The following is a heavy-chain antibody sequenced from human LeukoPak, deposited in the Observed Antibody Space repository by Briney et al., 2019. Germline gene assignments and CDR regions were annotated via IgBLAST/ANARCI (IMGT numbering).Heavy chain of an antibody. Sequence: PGGSLRLSCAASGFTFDDYAMHWVRQAPGKGLEWVSLISGDGGSTYYADSVKGRFTISRDNSKNSLYLQMNSLRTEDTALYYCAKDATGTTYEFYYYYYMDVWGKGPRSPSP. D-gene: IGHD1-1*01. CDR3: AKDATGTTYEFYYYYYMDV. V-gene: IGHV3-43*02. CDR2: ISGDGGST. J-gene: IGHJ6*03. CDR1: GFTFDDYA.